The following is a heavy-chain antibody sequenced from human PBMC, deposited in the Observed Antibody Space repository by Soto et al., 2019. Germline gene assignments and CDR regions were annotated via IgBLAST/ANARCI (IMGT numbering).Heavy chain of an antibody. V-gene: IGHV3-48*01. CDR2: ISSSSSTI. D-gene: IGHD5-18*01. J-gene: IGHJ4*02. CDR3: ARDSGYSYGPLDY. Sequence: EVKLVESGGGLVQPGGSLRLSCAASGFTFSSYSMNWVRQAPGKGLEWVSYISSSSSTIYYADSVKGRFTISRDNAKNSLYLQMNSLSAEDTAVYYCARDSGYSYGPLDYWGQGTLVTVSS. CDR1: GFTFSSYS.